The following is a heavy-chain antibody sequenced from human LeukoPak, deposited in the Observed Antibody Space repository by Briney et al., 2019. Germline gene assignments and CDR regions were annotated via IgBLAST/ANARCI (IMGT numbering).Heavy chain of an antibody. Sequence: PSETLSLTCTVSGDSISRYYWSWIRQPPGKGPEWIGNIYYSGSTNYNPSLKSRVTISLDTSENQFSLKLSSVTAADTAVYYCARMGDYYDSSGYRHDAFDIWGQGTMVTVSS. CDR2: IYYSGST. D-gene: IGHD3-22*01. V-gene: IGHV4-59*01. J-gene: IGHJ3*02. CDR3: ARMGDYYDSSGYRHDAFDI. CDR1: GDSISRYY.